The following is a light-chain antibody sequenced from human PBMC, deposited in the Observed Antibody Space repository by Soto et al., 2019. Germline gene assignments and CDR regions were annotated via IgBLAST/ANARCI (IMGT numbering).Light chain of an antibody. CDR1: QGISSY. CDR2: AAS. J-gene: IGKJ1*01. V-gene: IGKV1-9*01. CDR3: LQHNRYPWT. Sequence: IQLTQSPSSLSASVGDRVTINCRASQGISSYLAWYQQKPGKAPKFLIYAASTLQSGVPPRFTGSGSGTEFTLTISSLQPEDFATYHCLQHNRYPWTFGQGTKVDIK.